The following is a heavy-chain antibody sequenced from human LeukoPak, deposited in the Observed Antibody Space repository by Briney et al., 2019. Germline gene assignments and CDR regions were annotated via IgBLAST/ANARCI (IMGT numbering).Heavy chain of an antibody. V-gene: IGHV4-39*07. J-gene: IGHJ4*02. Sequence: SETLSLTCTVSGGSIRSYYWGWIRQPPGKGLEWIGSIYYSGSTYYNPSLKSRVTISVDTSKNQFSLKLSSVTAADTAVYYCAREESGSYYKNWGQGTLVTVSS. D-gene: IGHD3-10*01. CDR1: GGSIRSYY. CDR2: IYYSGST. CDR3: AREESGSYYKN.